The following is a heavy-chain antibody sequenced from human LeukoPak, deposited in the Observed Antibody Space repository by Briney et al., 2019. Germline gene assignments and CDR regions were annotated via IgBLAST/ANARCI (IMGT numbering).Heavy chain of an antibody. CDR1: GFTFSSYA. J-gene: IGHJ4*02. V-gene: IGHV3-23*01. D-gene: IGHD3-16*01. CDR2: ISGSGGTT. CDR3: ARLAITGSYTYDDH. Sequence: GGSLRLSCAASGFTFSSYAMSWVRQAPGKGLEWVSAISGSGGTTYYADSVKGRFTISRDNSKNTLYLQISSLRAEDTAVYYCARLAITGSYTYDDHWGQGTLVTVSS.